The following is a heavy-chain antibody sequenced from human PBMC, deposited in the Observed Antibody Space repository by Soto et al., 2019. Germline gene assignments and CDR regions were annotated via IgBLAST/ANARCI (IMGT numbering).Heavy chain of an antibody. D-gene: IGHD6-13*01. J-gene: IGHJ3*02. CDR1: GFTFSSYA. CDR2: ISYDGSNK. CDR3: ARSYSSSWYDAFDI. V-gene: IGHV3-30-3*01. Sequence: QVQLVESGGGVVQPGRSLRLSCAASGFTFSSYAMHWVRQAPGKGLEWVAVISYDGSNKYYADSVKGRFTISRDNSKNSLYLQMNSLRAEDTAVYYCARSYSSSWYDAFDIWGQGTMVTDSS.